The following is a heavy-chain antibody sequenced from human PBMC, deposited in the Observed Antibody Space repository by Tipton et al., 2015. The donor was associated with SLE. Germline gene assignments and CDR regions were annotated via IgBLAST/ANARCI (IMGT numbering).Heavy chain of an antibody. CDR2: IKQDGSEK. CDR3: ASRSAS. J-gene: IGHJ4*02. CDR1: GGSFSGYY. Sequence: TLSLTYAVYGGSFSGYYWSWIRQPPGKGLEWVANIKQDGSEKYYVDSVKGRFTISRDNAKNSLYLQMNSLRAEDTAVYYCASRSASWGQGTLVTVSS. V-gene: IGHV3-7*03.